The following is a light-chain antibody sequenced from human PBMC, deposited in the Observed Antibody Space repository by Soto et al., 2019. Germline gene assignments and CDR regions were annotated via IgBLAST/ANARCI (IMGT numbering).Light chain of an antibody. CDR2: DAS. Sequence: DIQMTQSPSTLSASVGDRVTITCRASQSISSLLAWYQQKPGKAPKLLIYDASSLESGVPSRFSGSGSGTEFTLTISGLQPDDVATYYCQQYNSYPWTFGQGTKLEIK. V-gene: IGKV1-5*01. CDR1: QSISSL. CDR3: QQYNSYPWT. J-gene: IGKJ2*02.